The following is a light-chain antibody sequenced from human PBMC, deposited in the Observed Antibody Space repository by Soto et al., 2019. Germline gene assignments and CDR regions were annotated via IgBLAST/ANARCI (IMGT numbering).Light chain of an antibody. Sequence: QSVLTQPPSASGTPGQRVTISCSGSSSNIGSNSVYWYQQLPGTAPKLLIYRNNQRPSGVPDRFSGSKSGTSASLAISGLRSEDEADYYCAAWDDSHWVFGGGTKVTVL. CDR3: AAWDDSHWV. V-gene: IGLV1-47*01. CDR1: SSNIGSNS. CDR2: RNN. J-gene: IGLJ3*02.